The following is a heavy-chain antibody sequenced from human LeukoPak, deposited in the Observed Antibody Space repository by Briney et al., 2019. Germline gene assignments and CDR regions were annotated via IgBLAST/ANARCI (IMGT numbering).Heavy chain of an antibody. D-gene: IGHD4-17*01. Sequence: KSGGSLRLSCAASGFTFSDYYMSWIRQAPGKGLEWVSYISSSGSTIYYADSVKGRFTISRDNSKNRLYLQMNSLRAEDTAVYYCAKDKYGDYTFDYWGQGTLVTVSS. CDR2: ISSSGSTI. CDR3: AKDKYGDYTFDY. J-gene: IGHJ4*02. CDR1: GFTFSDYY. V-gene: IGHV3-11*04.